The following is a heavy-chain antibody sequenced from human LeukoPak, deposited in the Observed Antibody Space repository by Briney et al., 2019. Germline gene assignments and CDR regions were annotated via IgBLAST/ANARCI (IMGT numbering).Heavy chain of an antibody. CDR2: INPSGGST. J-gene: IGHJ4*02. CDR3: ARGNDYGDLWAHWLQAPRFDY. Sequence: ASVKVSCKASGYTFTSYYMHWVRQAPGQGLEWMGIINPSGGSTSYAQKFQGRVTMTRDTSTSTVYVELSSLRSEDTAVYYCARGNDYGDLWAHWLQAPRFDYWGQGTLVTVSS. D-gene: IGHD4-17*01. CDR1: GYTFTSYY. V-gene: IGHV1-46*01.